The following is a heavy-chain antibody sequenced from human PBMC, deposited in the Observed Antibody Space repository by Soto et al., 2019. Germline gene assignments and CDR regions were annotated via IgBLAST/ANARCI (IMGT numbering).Heavy chain of an antibody. Sequence: SETLSLTCTVSGDSITSRDFYWGWIRRPPGQGLEWVGTISYSGDTFYNPPLKSRLTMSLDTSKNQFSLRLTSVTAADAAVYYCARAVYYYYYMDVWGKGTTVTVSS. CDR3: ARAVYYYYYMDV. CDR1: GDSITSRDFY. V-gene: IGHV4-39*01. J-gene: IGHJ6*03. CDR2: ISYSGDT.